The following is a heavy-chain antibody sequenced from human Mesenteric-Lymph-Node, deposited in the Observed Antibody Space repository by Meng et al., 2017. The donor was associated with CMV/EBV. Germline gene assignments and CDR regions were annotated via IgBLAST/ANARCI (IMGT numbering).Heavy chain of an antibody. CDR2: ILAYGGTT. CDR1: GFTFTDFA. J-gene: IGHJ5*02. Sequence: GESLKISCAASGFTFTDFAMDWVRQAPGKGLEWVAAILAYGGTTYYADSVKGRFTISRDNSKNTLYLQLNSLRAEDTAVYYCAKDLSNYDFWSGSLDPWGQGTLVTVSS. V-gene: IGHV3-23*01. CDR3: AKDLSNYDFWSGSLDP. D-gene: IGHD3-3*01.